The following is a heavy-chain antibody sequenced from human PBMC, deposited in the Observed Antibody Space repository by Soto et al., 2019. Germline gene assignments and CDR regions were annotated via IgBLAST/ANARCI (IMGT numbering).Heavy chain of an antibody. V-gene: IGHV3-48*02. Sequence: GGSLRRSCPASGFSFKTYIINWVRQAPGKGLAWISYISDNSSVIYYADAVKGRFTISRDNAKNSLYLQMNSLRDEDTAVYYCARDRDAYCSKGICSGPYFDYWGQGTLVTVLS. CDR2: ISDNSSVI. CDR3: ARDRDAYCSKGICSGPYFDY. J-gene: IGHJ4*02. D-gene: IGHD2-8*01. CDR1: GFSFKTYI.